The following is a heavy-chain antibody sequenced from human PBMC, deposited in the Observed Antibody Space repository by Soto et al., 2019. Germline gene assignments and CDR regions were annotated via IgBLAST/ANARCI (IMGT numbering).Heavy chain of an antibody. CDR2: ISGSGGST. V-gene: IGHV3-23*01. Sequence: EVQLLESGGGLVQPGGSLRLSCAASGFTFSSYAMSWVRQAPGKGLEWVSAISGSGGSTYYADSVKGRFTISRDNSKNTLYLQMNSLRAEDTAVYYCAKGRSRQLVVGGDFHYWGQGTLVTVSS. CDR3: AKGRSRQLVVGGDFHY. CDR1: GFTFSSYA. J-gene: IGHJ4*02. D-gene: IGHD6-6*01.